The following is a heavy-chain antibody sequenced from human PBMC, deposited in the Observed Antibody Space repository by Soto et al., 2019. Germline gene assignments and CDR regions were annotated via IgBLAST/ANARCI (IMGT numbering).Heavy chain of an antibody. CDR1: GFTVSNYG. D-gene: IGHD1-1*01. CDR3: VRCWGTGDGSNLGYNWFDP. V-gene: IGHV3-30*03. Sequence: QEQVVESGGGVVQPGRSLRLSCAASGFTVSNYGMHWVRQAPGKGLEWVALISYDGNNKDYADSVKGRFTISRDNSKNTLYLQMNSLRAEDTAVYYCVRCWGTGDGSNLGYNWFDPLGQGTLVTVSS. CDR2: ISYDGNNK. J-gene: IGHJ5*02.